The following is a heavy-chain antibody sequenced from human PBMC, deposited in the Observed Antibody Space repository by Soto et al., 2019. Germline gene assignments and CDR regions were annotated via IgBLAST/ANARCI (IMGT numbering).Heavy chain of an antibody. V-gene: IGHV1-24*01. CDR3: ATAITKTYYYDSSGYYSLDY. CDR1: GYTLTELS. D-gene: IGHD3-22*01. CDR2: FDPEDGET. Sequence: GASVKVSCKVSGYTLTELSMHWVRQAPGKGLEWMGGFDPEDGETIYAQKFQGRVTMTEDTSTDTAYVELSSLRSEDTAVYYCATAITKTYYYDSSGYYSLDYWGQGTLVTVSS. J-gene: IGHJ4*02.